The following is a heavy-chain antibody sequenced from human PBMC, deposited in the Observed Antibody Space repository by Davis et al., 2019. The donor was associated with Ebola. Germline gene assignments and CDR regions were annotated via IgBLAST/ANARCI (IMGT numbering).Heavy chain of an antibody. CDR3: ARGRSWYTDHFDY. J-gene: IGHJ4*02. CDR1: GGSISSYY. V-gene: IGHV4-59*01. Sequence: MPSETLSLTCTVSGGSISSYYWSWIRQPPGKGLEWIGYIYYSGRTNYNPSLKSRVTISVDTSKNQFSLKLSSVTAADTAVYYCARGRSWYTDHFDYWGQGTLVTVSS. D-gene: IGHD6-13*01. CDR2: IYYSGRT.